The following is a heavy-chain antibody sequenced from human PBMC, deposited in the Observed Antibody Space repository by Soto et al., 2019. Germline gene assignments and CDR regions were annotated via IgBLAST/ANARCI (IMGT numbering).Heavy chain of an antibody. CDR3: ARGEGSKYHIYYYYYYGMDV. V-gene: IGHV4-61*01. D-gene: IGHD2-21*01. J-gene: IGHJ6*02. CDR1: GGSVSSGSYY. CDR2: IYYSGST. Sequence: SETLSLTCTVSGGSVSSGSYYWSWIRQPPGKGLEWIGYIYYSGSTNYNPSLKSRVTISVDTSKNQFSLKLSSVTAADTAVYYCARGEGSKYHIYYYYYYGMDVRGQGTTVTVS.